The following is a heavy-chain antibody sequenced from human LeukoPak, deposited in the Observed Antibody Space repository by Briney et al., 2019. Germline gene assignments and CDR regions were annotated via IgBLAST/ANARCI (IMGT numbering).Heavy chain of an antibody. CDR1: GFTFSSYS. D-gene: IGHD6-19*01. J-gene: IGHJ4*02. Sequence: GGSLRLSCAASGFTFSSYSMNWVRQAPGKGLEWVSSISSSSSYIYYADSVKGRFTISRDNAKNSLYLQMNSLRAEDTAVYYCASAEIGWYDYWGQGTLVAVSS. CDR2: ISSSSSYI. CDR3: ASAEIGWYDY. V-gene: IGHV3-21*01.